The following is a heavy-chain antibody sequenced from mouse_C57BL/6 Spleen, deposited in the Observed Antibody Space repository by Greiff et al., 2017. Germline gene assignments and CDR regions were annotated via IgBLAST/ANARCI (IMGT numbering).Heavy chain of an antibody. CDR2: ISDGGSYT. D-gene: IGHD2-1*01. CDR1: GFTFSSYA. CDR3: ASYGNYAWFDY. J-gene: IGHJ3*01. Sequence: EVQVVESGGGLVKPGGSLKLSCAASGFTFSSYAMSWVRQTPEKRLEWVATISDGGSYTYYPDNVKGRFTISRDNAKNNLYLQMSHLKSDDTAMYYWASYGNYAWFDYWGQGTLVTVSA. V-gene: IGHV5-4*01.